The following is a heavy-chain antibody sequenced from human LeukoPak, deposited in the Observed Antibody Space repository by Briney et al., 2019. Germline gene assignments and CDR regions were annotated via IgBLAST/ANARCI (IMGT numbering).Heavy chain of an antibody. D-gene: IGHD3-3*01. V-gene: IGHV3-11*04. CDR3: ARDFLEWLPHSRIDY. Sequence: PGGSLRLSCAASGFTFSDYYMSWIRQAPGKGLEWVSYISSSGSTIYYADSVKGRFTISRDNAKNSLYLQMNSLRAEDTAVYYCARDFLEWLPHSRIDYWGQGTLVTVSS. CDR2: ISSSGSTI. J-gene: IGHJ4*02. CDR1: GFTFSDYY.